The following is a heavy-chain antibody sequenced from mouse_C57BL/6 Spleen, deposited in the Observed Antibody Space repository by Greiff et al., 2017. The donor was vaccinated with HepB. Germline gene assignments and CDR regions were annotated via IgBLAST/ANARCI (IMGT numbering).Heavy chain of an antibody. V-gene: IGHV1-69*01. CDR3: ARKRDSSGYYAMDY. CDR1: GYTFTSYW. Sequence: QVQLQQPGAELVMPGASVKLSCKASGYTFTSYWMHWVKQRPGQGLEWIGEIDPSDSYTNYNQKFKGKSTLTVDKSSSTAYMQLSSLTSEDSAVYYCARKRDSSGYYAMDYWGQGTSVTVSS. D-gene: IGHD3-2*02. CDR2: IDPSDSYT. J-gene: IGHJ4*01.